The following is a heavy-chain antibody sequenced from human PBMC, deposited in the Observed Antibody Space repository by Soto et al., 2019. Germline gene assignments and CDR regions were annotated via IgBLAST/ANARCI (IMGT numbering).Heavy chain of an antibody. CDR1: DGSISSGGCY. J-gene: IGHJ6*02. CDR2: IYYSGST. CDR3: ARGVDIVVVPAAPRPYYYGMDV. D-gene: IGHD2-2*01. V-gene: IGHV4-31*03. Sequence: SETLSLICTVSDGSISSGGCYWSWIRQHPGKGLEWIGYIYYSGSTYYNPSLKSRVTISVDTSKNQFSLKLSSVTAADTAVYYCARGVDIVVVPAAPRPYYYGMDVWGQGTTVT.